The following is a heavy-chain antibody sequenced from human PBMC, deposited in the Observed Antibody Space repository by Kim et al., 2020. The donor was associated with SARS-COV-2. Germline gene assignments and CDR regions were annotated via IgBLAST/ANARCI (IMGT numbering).Heavy chain of an antibody. J-gene: IGHJ4*02. CDR2: IKQDGSEK. CDR3: ARGTQWEPNFDY. D-gene: IGHD1-26*01. Sequence: GGSLRLSCAASGFTFISYWMTWVRQAPGKGLEWVANIKQDGSEKYYVDSVKGRVTISKDNAKNSLYLQMNSLRAEDTAVYYCARGTQWEPNFDYWGQGILVTVSS. V-gene: IGHV3-7*01. CDR1: GFTFISYW.